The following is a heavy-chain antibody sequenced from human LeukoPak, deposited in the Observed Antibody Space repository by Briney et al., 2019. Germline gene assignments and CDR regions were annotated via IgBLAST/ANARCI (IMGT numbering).Heavy chain of an antibody. V-gene: IGHV4-59*12. CDR1: GGSISSYY. CDR2: IYYSGST. Sequence: SETLSLTCTVSGGSISSYYWSWIRQPPGKGLEWIGYIYYSGSTSYNPSLKSRVTMSVDTSKNQFSLKLSSVTAADTAVYYCARGPPPDFDCWGQGTLVTVSS. CDR3: ARGPPPDFDC. J-gene: IGHJ4*02.